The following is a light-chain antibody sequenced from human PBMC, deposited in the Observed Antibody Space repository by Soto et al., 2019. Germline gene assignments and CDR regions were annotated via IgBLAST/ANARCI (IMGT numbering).Light chain of an antibody. V-gene: IGLV2-11*01. CDR2: DVI. CDR3: CSYAGSYNVV. Sequence: QSALTQPRSGSGSPGQSVTISCTGTRSDVGGYDYVSWYQQYPGKAPKLMIYDVIKRPSGVPDRFSGSKSGNTASLTISGLQAEDEADYYCCSYAGSYNVVFGGGTKLTVL. CDR1: RSDVGGYDY. J-gene: IGLJ2*01.